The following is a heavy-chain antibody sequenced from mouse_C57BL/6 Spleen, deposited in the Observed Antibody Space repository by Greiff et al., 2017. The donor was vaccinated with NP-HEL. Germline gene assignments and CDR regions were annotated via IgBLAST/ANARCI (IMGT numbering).Heavy chain of an antibody. CDR3: ASHYYGSSLDY. Sequence: VQLQQSGAELARPGASVKLSCKASGYTFTSSGISWVKQRTGQGLSCLVVLSPRSGNTYYNEKFKGKATLTADKSSSTAYMELRSLTSEDSAVYFCASHYYGSSLDYWGQGTTLTVSS. CDR2: LSPRSGNT. V-gene: IGHV1-81*01. CDR1: GYTFTSSG. J-gene: IGHJ2*01. D-gene: IGHD1-1*01.